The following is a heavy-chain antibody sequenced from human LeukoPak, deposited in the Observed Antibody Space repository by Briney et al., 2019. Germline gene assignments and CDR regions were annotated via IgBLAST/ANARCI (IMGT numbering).Heavy chain of an antibody. CDR2: IYYGGST. Sequence: SETLSLTCTVSGGSISSYYWSWIRQPPGKGLEWIGYIYYGGSTNYNPSLKSRVTISVDTSKNQFSLKLSSVTAADTAIYYCARAGERGYNGYDDAFDIWGQGTMVTVSS. J-gene: IGHJ3*02. V-gene: IGHV4-59*01. CDR1: GGSISSYY. D-gene: IGHD5-12*01. CDR3: ARAGERGYNGYDDAFDI.